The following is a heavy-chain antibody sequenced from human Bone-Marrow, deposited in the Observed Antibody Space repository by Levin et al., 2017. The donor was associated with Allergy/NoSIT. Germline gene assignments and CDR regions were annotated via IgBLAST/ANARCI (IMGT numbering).Heavy chain of an antibody. J-gene: IGHJ4*02. Sequence: NPSETLSLTCSVSGVSMSGYFWSWIRQLPGKGLEWIAYVNDSGRTHDNPSLKSRVTISLDTSKTRLSLKLSSMTAADTAVYYCARGPYSTVAAAAHFDYWGQGILVTVSS. CDR1: GVSMSGYF. CDR3: ARGPYSTVAAAAHFDY. CDR2: VNDSGRT. V-gene: IGHV4-59*01. D-gene: IGHD6-25*01.